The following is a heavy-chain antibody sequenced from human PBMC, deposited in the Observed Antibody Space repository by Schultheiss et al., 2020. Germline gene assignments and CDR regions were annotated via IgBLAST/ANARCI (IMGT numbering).Heavy chain of an antibody. Sequence: SETLSLTCTVSGGSISSSSYYWSWIRQPAGKGLEWIGYIYYSGSTYYNPSLKSRVTISVDTSKNQFSLKLSSVTAADTAVYYCAARRNWNYTFWGQGTLVTGSS. CDR3: AARRNWNYTF. V-gene: IGHV4-61*10. J-gene: IGHJ4*02. D-gene: IGHD1-7*01. CDR2: IYYSGST. CDR1: GGSISSSSYY.